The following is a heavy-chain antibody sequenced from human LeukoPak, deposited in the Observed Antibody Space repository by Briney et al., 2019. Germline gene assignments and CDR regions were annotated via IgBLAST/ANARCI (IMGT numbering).Heavy chain of an antibody. CDR3: ARGIAAAGSLLGA. D-gene: IGHD6-13*01. CDR1: GGTFSNYA. CDR2: IIPIFGTA. J-gene: IGHJ5*02. Sequence: ASVTVSCKASGGTFSNYAISWVRQAPGQGLEWMGGIIPIFGTANYAQKFQGRVTITADESTSTAYMELSSLRSEDTAVYYCARGIAAAGSLLGAWGQGTLVTVSS. V-gene: IGHV1-69*13.